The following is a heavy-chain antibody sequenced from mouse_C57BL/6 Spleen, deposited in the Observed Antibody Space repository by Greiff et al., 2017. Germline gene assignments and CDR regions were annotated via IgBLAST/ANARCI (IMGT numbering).Heavy chain of an antibody. V-gene: IGHV1-61*01. CDR3: ARFCYYSNYSFAY. CDR2: IYPSDSET. Sequence: QVQLQQPGAELVRPGSSVKLSCKASGYTFTSYWMDWVTQRPGQGLEWIGNIYPSDSETPYNQKFKDKATLTVDKSSSTACMQLSSLTSEDSAVYYCARFCYYSNYSFAYWGQGTLVTVSA. J-gene: IGHJ3*01. CDR1: GYTFTSYW. D-gene: IGHD2-5*01.